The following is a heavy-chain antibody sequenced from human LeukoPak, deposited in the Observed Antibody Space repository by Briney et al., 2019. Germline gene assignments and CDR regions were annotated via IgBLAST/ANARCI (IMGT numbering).Heavy chain of an antibody. CDR1: GFTFSSYS. CDR3: ARATYSGYGEY. CDR2: ISSSSSTI. V-gene: IGHV3-48*01. Sequence: GGSLRLSCAASGFTFSSYSMNWVRQAPGKGLEWVSYISSSSSTIYYADSVKGRFTISRDNAKNSLYLQMISLGAEDTAVYYCARATYSGYGEYWGQGTLVTVSS. D-gene: IGHD5-12*01. J-gene: IGHJ4*02.